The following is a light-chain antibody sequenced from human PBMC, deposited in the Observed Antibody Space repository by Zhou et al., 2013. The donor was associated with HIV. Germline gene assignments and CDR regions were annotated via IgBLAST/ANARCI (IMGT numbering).Light chain of an antibody. CDR3: QERGT. Sequence: DNQLTQSPSSLSASVGDRVTITCRASQTINSYLNWYQHKPGTAPKLLIYAASSLQSGVPSRFSGYGSGTDFTLSISGLQPEDFATYYCQERGTFGQGTKVEI. CDR2: AAS. V-gene: IGKV1-39*01. CDR1: QTINSY. J-gene: IGKJ2*02.